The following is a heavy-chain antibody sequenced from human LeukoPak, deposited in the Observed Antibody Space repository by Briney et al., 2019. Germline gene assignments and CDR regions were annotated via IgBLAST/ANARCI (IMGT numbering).Heavy chain of an antibody. CDR1: GFTFSSYA. Sequence: GGSLRLSCAASGFTFSSYAMSWVRQAPGKGLEWVSAISGSGGSTYYADSVKGRFTISRDNSKNTLYLQMNSLRPEGTAVYYCAKCRLDSSGYYLFDYWGQGTLVTVSS. V-gene: IGHV3-23*01. D-gene: IGHD3-22*01. CDR2: ISGSGGST. J-gene: IGHJ4*02. CDR3: AKCRLDSSGYYLFDY.